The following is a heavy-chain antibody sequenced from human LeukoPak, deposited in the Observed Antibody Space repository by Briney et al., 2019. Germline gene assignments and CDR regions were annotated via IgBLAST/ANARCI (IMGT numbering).Heavy chain of an antibody. CDR2: IKADGGEK. CDR3: ARGGAARPDF. CDR1: GFTFSTYW. V-gene: IGHV3-7*01. J-gene: IGHJ4*02. D-gene: IGHD6-6*01. Sequence: GGSLRLSCAASGFTFSTYWMNWFRQTPGKGLEWVAKIKADGGEKDHVASVKGRFTISRDNAKNSLYLQMNSLRAEDTAVYYCARGGAARPDFWGQGTLVTVSS.